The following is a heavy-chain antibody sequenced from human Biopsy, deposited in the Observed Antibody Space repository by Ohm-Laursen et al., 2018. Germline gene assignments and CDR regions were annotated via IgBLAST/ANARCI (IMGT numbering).Heavy chain of an antibody. CDR3: ARLSLYNGSYYWGY. Sequence: SDTLSLTCIVSGGSTSLYYWGWIRQPPGKRLEYLGNIYYTGNTNYNPSLKSRATISIGTSKNEFSLNLTSVTATDTAVYYCARLSLYNGSYYWGYWGQGTLVTVSS. J-gene: IGHJ4*02. D-gene: IGHD1-26*01. CDR1: GGSTSLYY. V-gene: IGHV4-59*08. CDR2: IYYTGNT.